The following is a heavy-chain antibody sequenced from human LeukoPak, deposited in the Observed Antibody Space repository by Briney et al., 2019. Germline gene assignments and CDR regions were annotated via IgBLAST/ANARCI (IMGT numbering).Heavy chain of an antibody. Sequence: PGGSLRLSCAASGFTFSSYAMSWVRQAPGKGLEWVSGINWNGGSTGYADSVKGRFTISRDNAKNSLYLQMNSLRAEDTALYHCARVGGSAQGGAANDYWGQGTLVTVSS. V-gene: IGHV3-20*01. CDR1: GFTFSSYA. J-gene: IGHJ4*02. CDR2: INWNGGST. D-gene: IGHD3-10*01. CDR3: ARVGGSAQGGAANDY.